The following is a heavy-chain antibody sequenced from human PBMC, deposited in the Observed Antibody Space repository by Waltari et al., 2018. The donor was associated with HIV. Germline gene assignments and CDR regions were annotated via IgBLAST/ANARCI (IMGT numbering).Heavy chain of an antibody. D-gene: IGHD6-6*01. CDR2: INYDGSNK. J-gene: IGHJ4*02. Sequence: VQLMESGGGVVQPGESLSLSCAWSGFTFGGSGIHWVRQAPGKGLEWVAVINYDGSNKFYAESVKGRFLIARDNSKNTLFLQMNSLRDEDTGLYYCARDKAPYSSSSAVDYWGQGTLVTVS. CDR1: GFTFGGSG. V-gene: IGHV3-33*01. CDR3: ARDKAPYSSSSAVDY.